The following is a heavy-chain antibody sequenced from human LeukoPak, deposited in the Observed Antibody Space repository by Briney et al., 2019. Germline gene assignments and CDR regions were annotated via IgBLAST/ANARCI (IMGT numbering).Heavy chain of an antibody. CDR1: GLTFSSYN. Sequence: GGSLRLSCAASGLTFSSYNMNWVRKAPGKGLEWVSSISTSSNYIYYADSVKGRFTISRDNAKNSLYLQMNSLRAEDTAVYYCARASLTDLSPLDVWGKGTTATVSS. J-gene: IGHJ6*04. D-gene: IGHD4/OR15-4a*01. V-gene: IGHV3-21*01. CDR3: ARASLTDLSPLDV. CDR2: ISTSSNYI.